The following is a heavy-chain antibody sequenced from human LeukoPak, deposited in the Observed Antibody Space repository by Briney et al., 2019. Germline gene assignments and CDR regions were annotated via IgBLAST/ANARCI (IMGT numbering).Heavy chain of an antibody. D-gene: IGHD3-10*01. Sequence: PGGSLRLSCAASGFTFSNYSMNWVRQAPGKGLEWVSSISSRSSYIYYVDSVKGRFTISRDNAKDSLYLQMNSLRAEDTAVYYCARDGLWFGESIDYWGQGTLVTVSS. CDR1: GFTFSNYS. V-gene: IGHV3-21*01. J-gene: IGHJ4*02. CDR3: ARDGLWFGESIDY. CDR2: ISSRSSYI.